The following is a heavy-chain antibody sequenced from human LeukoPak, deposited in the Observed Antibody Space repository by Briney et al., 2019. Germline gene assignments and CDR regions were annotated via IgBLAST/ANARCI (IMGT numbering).Heavy chain of an antibody. CDR3: ARSLGSGSYPADY. D-gene: IGHD3-10*02. J-gene: IGHJ4*02. CDR2: IWYDGSNK. CDR1: GFTFSSYG. V-gene: IGHV3-33*01. Sequence: QPGGSLRLSCAASGFTFSSYGMHWVRQAPGKGLEWVAVIWYDGSNKYYADSVKGRFTISRDNSKNTLYLQMNSLRAEDTAVYYCARSLGSGSYPADYWGQGTLVTVSS.